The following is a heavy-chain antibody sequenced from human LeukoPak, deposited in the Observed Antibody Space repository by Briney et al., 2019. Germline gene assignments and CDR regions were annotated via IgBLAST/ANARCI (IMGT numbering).Heavy chain of an antibody. CDR2: ISGSGGST. V-gene: IGHV3-23*01. Sequence: QPGGTLRLSCAASGFTFSSYGMSWVRQAPGKGLEWVSAISGSGGSTYYADSVKGRFTISRDNSKNTLYLQMNSLRAEDTAVYYCAKKSSIAYYYDSSGHFDNWGQGTLITVSS. CDR1: GFTFSSYG. CDR3: AKKSSIAYYYDSSGHFDN. D-gene: IGHD3-22*01. J-gene: IGHJ4*02.